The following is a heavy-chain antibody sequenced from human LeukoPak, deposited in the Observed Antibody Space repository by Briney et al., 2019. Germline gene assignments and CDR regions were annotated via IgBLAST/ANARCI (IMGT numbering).Heavy chain of an antibody. CDR3: AKDQHCSSTSCYRGGFDY. D-gene: IGHD2-2*02. CDR1: GFTFSNYA. Sequence: GGSLRLSCAASGFTFSNYAMSWVRQAPGKGLEWVSTISGSVGSTYYADSVKGRFTISRDNSKNTLFLQMNSLRAEDTAIYYCAKDQHCSSTSCYRGGFDYWGQGTLVTVSS. CDR2: ISGSVGST. V-gene: IGHV3-23*01. J-gene: IGHJ4*02.